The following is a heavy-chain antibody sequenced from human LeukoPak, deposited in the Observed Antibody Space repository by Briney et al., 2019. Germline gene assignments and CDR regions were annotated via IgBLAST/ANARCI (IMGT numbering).Heavy chain of an antibody. D-gene: IGHD1-26*01. Sequence: SETLSLTCTVSGYSISSGYYWGWIRQPPGKGLEWIGNIYHSGSAYYNPSLKSRVTISVDTSKNQFSLNLNSVTAADTAVYYCARSLVVGATYPYHWGQGTLVTVSS. CDR2: IYHSGSA. J-gene: IGHJ5*02. CDR3: ARSLVVGATYPYH. V-gene: IGHV4-38-2*02. CDR1: GYSISSGYY.